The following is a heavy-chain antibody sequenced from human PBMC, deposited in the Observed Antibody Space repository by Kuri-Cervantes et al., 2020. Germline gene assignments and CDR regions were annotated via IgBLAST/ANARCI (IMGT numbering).Heavy chain of an antibody. CDR2: IYYSGST. CDR3: ARYREYWYFDL. J-gene: IGHJ2*01. D-gene: IGHD3-16*02. Sequence: GSLRLSCTVSGGSISSYYWSWIRQPPGKGLEWIGYIYYSGSTNYNPSLKSRVTISVDTSKNQFSLKLSSVTAADTAVYYCARYREYWYFDLWGRGTLVTVSS. V-gene: IGHV4-59*13. CDR1: GGSISSYY.